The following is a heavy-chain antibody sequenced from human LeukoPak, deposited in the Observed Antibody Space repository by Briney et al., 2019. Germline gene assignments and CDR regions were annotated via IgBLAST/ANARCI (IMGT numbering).Heavy chain of an antibody. Sequence: ASVKVSCKASGYTFTSYYIHWVRQAPGQGLEWMGIINPSGGSTAYAQNFQGRVTITKDTAATTAYIELTSLRSEDTAVYYCARGEVAQYFQHWGQGTRVTVSS. CDR1: GYTFTSYY. CDR2: INPSGGST. D-gene: IGHD1-26*01. V-gene: IGHV1-46*01. J-gene: IGHJ1*01. CDR3: ARGEVAQYFQH.